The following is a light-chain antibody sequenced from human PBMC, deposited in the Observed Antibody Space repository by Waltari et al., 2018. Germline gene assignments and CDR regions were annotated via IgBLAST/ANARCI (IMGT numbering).Light chain of an antibody. J-gene: IGLJ2*01. CDR3: QTWSAGPHVV. V-gene: IGLV4-69*01. CDR1: DAHNRYA. CDR2: INSAGSH. Sequence: QLVLTQPSSAAAPLGASVKLTCGVSDAHNRYAFAGQHHRPEKGPRFLLKINSAGSHAKGDGIPDLFSGSSSGPDRYLIITTLQSKDEGDYFCQTWSAGPHVVFGGGTKVTVL.